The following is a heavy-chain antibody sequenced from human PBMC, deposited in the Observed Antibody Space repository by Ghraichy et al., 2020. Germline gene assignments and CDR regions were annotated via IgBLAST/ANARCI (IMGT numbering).Heavy chain of an antibody. CDR2: INPNSGGT. CDR1: GYTFTGYY. CDR3: ASPSGSETEAFDI. V-gene: IGHV1-2*02. Sequence: ASVKVSCKASGYTFTGYYMHWVRQAPGQGLEWMGWINPNSGGTNYAQKFQGRVTMTRDTSISTAYMELSRLRSDDTAVYYCASPSGSETEAFDIWGQGTMVTVSS. D-gene: IGHD3-10*01. J-gene: IGHJ3*02.